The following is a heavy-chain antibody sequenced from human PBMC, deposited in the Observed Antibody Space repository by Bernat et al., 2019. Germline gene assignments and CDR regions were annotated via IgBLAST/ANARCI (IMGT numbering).Heavy chain of an antibody. CDR3: ASGVSYYYGSGSYYYYGMDV. CDR2: IYTSGST. D-gene: IGHD3-10*01. CDR1: GGSISSGSYY. V-gene: IGHV4-61*02. J-gene: IGHJ6*02. Sequence: QVQLQESGPGLVKPSQTLSLTCTVSGGSISSGSYYWSWLRQPAGKGLEWIGRIYTSGSTNYNPSLKSRVTISVDKAKIQFSLKLSSVTAADTAVYYCASGVSYYYGSGSYYYYGMDVWGQGTTVTVSS.